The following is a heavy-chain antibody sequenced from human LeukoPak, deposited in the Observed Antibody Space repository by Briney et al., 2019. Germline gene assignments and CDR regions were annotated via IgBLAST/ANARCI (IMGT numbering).Heavy chain of an antibody. V-gene: IGHV3-30-3*01. Sequence: GGSLRLSCAASGFTFSSYAMHWVRQAPGKGLEWVAVISYDGINKYYADSVKGRFTIPRDNSKNTLYLQMNSLRAEDTAVYYCARDSYGHYYDSSGYPDYWGQGTLVTVSS. CDR1: GFTFSSYA. CDR3: ARDSYGHYYDSSGYPDY. D-gene: IGHD3-22*01. J-gene: IGHJ4*02. CDR2: ISYDGINK.